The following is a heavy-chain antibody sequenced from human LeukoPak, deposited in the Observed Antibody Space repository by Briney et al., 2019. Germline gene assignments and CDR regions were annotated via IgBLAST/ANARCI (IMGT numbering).Heavy chain of an antibody. D-gene: IGHD6-13*01. J-gene: IGHJ4*02. CDR2: INRDRSNT. CDR1: GFTFSSYW. CDR3: ARDIETAAIDY. Sequence: GGSLRLSCAASGFTFSSYWMHWVRQAPGKGLVWVSRINRDRSNTDYADSVRGRFTISRDNAKNTLYLQLNSLRAEDTAVYYCARDIETAAIDYWGRGTLVTVSS. V-gene: IGHV3-74*01.